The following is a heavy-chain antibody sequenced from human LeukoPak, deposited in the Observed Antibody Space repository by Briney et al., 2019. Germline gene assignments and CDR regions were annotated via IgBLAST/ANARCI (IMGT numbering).Heavy chain of an antibody. CDR1: GFTFSSYA. D-gene: IGHD3-22*01. J-gene: IGHJ4*02. Sequence: PGGSLRLSCAASGFTFSSYAMSWVRQAPGKGLEWVSAISGSGGSTYYADSVKGRFTISRDNSKNTLYLQMNSLRAEDTAVYYCAKGLYYDSSGYYGEYFDYWGQGTLVTVSS. V-gene: IGHV3-23*01. CDR2: ISGSGGST. CDR3: AKGLYYDSSGYYGEYFDY.